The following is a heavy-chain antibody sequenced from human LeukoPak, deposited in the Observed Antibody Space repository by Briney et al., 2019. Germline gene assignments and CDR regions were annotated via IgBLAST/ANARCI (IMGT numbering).Heavy chain of an antibody. Sequence: GGSLRLSCAASGFTFSSYAMSWVRQAPGKGLEWVSAISGSGGSTYYADSVKGRFTISRDNSKNTLYLQMNSLRAVDTAVYYCAKDPRYSSGWPFDYWGQGTLVTVSS. CDR3: AKDPRYSSGWPFDY. J-gene: IGHJ4*02. V-gene: IGHV3-23*01. CDR2: ISGSGGST. D-gene: IGHD6-19*01. CDR1: GFTFSSYA.